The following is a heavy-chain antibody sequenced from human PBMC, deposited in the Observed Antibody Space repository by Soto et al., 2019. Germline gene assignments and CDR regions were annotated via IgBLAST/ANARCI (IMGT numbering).Heavy chain of an antibody. D-gene: IGHD2-15*01. V-gene: IGHV4-59*01. Sequence: SETLSLTCTVSGGSISSYYWSWIRQPPGKGLEWIGYIYYSGSTNYNPSLKSRVTISVDTSKNQFSLKLSSVTAADTAVYYCARDNYCSGGSCYSWDYYGMDVWGQGTTVTVSS. J-gene: IGHJ6*02. CDR2: IYYSGST. CDR3: ARDNYCSGGSCYSWDYYGMDV. CDR1: GGSISSYY.